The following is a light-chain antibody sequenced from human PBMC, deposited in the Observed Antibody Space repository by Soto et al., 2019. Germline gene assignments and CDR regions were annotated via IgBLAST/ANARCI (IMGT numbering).Light chain of an antibody. CDR1: RSLVYSDGNAY. CDR3: LQCTHWPPT. J-gene: IGKJ1*01. Sequence: DVVMTQSPLSLPVTLGQPASISCRSSRSLVYSDGNAYLNWFHQRPCQSPRRLIYKASNRDAGVPDRFSGSGSGTDFTLHITRVAAQDFGVYYCLQCTHWPPTFGRGTRVQI. CDR2: KAS. V-gene: IGKV2-30*01.